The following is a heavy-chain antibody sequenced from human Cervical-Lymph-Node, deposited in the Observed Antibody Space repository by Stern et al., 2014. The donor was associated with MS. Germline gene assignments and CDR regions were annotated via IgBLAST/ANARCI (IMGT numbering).Heavy chain of an antibody. Sequence: VPLVESVGGVVQPGRSLRLSCSASGFTFSNFAMHWVRQAPGKGLEWVAVVLSDGSNTYYADSVKGRFTISRDASKNTVFLQMNSLGAEDTAVYYCAKDSEYSASESASWGQGTLVTVPS. V-gene: IGHV3-30*18. CDR2: VLSDGSNT. CDR1: GFTFSNFA. J-gene: IGHJ5*02. CDR3: AKDSEYSASESAS. D-gene: IGHD5-12*01.